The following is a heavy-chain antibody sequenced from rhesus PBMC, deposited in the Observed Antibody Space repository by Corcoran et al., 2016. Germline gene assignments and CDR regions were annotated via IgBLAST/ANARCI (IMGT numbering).Heavy chain of an antibody. CDR1: GASISSNY. CDR3: ARGCSGIYCPGRFDV. V-gene: IGHV4S2*01. CDR2: IYGRGGST. Sequence: QVQLQESGPGLVKPSETLPLTCAVSGASISSNYWSWIRQAPGKGLDGSGRIYGRGGSTDYNPSLKIRVTISIDTSKNQFSLELSSVTAADTAVYYCARGCSGIYCPGRFDVWGAGVLVTVSS. J-gene: IGHJ5-1*01. D-gene: IGHD2-27*01.